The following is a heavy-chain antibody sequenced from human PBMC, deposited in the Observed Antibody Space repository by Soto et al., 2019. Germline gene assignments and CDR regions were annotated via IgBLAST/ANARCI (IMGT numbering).Heavy chain of an antibody. D-gene: IGHD5-12*01. CDR2: IYYSGST. Sequence: SETLSLTCTVSGGSISSSSYYWGWIRQPPGKGLEWIGNIYYSGSTYYNPSLKSRVTISVDTSKNQFSLKLSSVTAADTAVYYCASQKLSYSGYDGDGLYFDYWGQGTLVTVSS. CDR1: GGSISSSSYY. CDR3: ASQKLSYSGYDGDGLYFDY. V-gene: IGHV4-39*07. J-gene: IGHJ4*02.